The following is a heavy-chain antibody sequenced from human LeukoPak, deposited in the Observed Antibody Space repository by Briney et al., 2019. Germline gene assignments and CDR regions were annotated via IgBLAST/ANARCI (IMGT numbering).Heavy chain of an antibody. D-gene: IGHD2-2*01. Sequence: GGSLRLSCAASGFTFSDYYMSWIRQAPGKGLEWVSYISSSSSYTNYADSVKGRFTISRDNAKNSLYLQMNSLKTEDTAVYYCTRVVVVPAAMVGYYYYYGMDVWGQGTTVTVSS. J-gene: IGHJ6*02. CDR1: GFTFSDYY. CDR2: ISSSSSYT. V-gene: IGHV3-11*05. CDR3: TRVVVVPAAMVGYYYYYGMDV.